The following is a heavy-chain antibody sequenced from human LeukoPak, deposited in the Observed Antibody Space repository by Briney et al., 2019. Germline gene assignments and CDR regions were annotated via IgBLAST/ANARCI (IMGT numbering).Heavy chain of an antibody. Sequence: PGGSLRLSCVASGFTFSSNGMHWVRQAPGKGLEWVTFMQYDGSKKYYADSVKGRFTISRDNSKNTLYLEMNSLRAEDTAVYYCAKDIGSYYDYWGQGILVTVSS. J-gene: IGHJ4*02. CDR1: GFTFSSNG. CDR2: MQYDGSKK. CDR3: AKDIGSYYDY. D-gene: IGHD3-10*01. V-gene: IGHV3-30*02.